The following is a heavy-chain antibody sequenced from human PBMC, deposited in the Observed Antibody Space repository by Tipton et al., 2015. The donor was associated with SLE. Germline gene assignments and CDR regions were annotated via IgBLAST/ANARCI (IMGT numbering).Heavy chain of an antibody. Sequence: TLSLTCTVSGDSISRHYWTWIRQPPGKGLEWIGYVYDTGNTHYDPSLKSRSTISIDTSKNQFSLRLSSVTAADTAVYYCAREAGGWYYFDYWGQGTLVTVS. V-gene: IGHV4-59*11. D-gene: IGHD6-19*01. CDR1: GDSISRHY. CDR3: AREAGGWYYFDY. CDR2: VYDTGNT. J-gene: IGHJ4*02.